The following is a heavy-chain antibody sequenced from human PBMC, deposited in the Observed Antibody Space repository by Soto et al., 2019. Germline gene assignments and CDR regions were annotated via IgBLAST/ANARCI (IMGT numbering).Heavy chain of an antibody. CDR1: GGSISSYY. CDR2: IYTSGST. Sequence: SETLSLTCTVSGGSISSYYWSWIRQPAGKGLEWVGRIYTSGSTNYNPSLKSRVTMSVDTSKNQFSLKLSSVTAADTAVYYCARELGIAAAGTVWFDPWGQGTLVTVSS. V-gene: IGHV4-4*07. J-gene: IGHJ5*02. D-gene: IGHD6-13*01. CDR3: ARELGIAAAGTVWFDP.